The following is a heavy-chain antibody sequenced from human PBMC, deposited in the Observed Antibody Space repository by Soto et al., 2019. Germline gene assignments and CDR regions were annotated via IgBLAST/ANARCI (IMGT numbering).Heavy chain of an antibody. D-gene: IGHD3-16*01. J-gene: IGHJ4*02. Sequence: QVQLQQWGAGLLKPSETLSLTCAVYSGSFSGYYYSWIRQPPGKGLEWIGEITHGGSTTYSPSLKSRLTMSPGTSKNAYSRKMTAVTAADTAAYYCARGRVLLTPTRMAITFFGYWVQGSLVSVSS. V-gene: IGHV4-34*01. CDR1: SGSFSGYY. CDR2: ITHGGST. CDR3: ARGRVLLTPTRMAITFFGY.